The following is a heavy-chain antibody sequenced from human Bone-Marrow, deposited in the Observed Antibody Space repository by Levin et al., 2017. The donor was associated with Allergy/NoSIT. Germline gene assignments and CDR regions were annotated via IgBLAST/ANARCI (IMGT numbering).Heavy chain of an antibody. CDR3: VRRWQ. CDR2: MYSGGST. V-gene: IGHV3-66*04. CDR1: EFNVRNNY. Sequence: GESLKISCEVSEFNVRNNYMSWVRQAPGKGLEWVSFMYSGGSTHYAESVKGRFTISRDNTKNTLHLQMNSLRAEDTAVYYCVRRWQWGQGTPVTVSS. D-gene: IGHD2-15*01. J-gene: IGHJ4*02.